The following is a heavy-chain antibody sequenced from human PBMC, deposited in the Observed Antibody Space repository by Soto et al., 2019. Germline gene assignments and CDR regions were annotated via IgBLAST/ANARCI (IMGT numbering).Heavy chain of an antibody. CDR3: ARGIGYCSGGSCRKPPYYYYMDV. V-gene: IGHV4-31*03. J-gene: IGHJ6*03. D-gene: IGHD2-15*01. Sequence: LSLTCTVSGGSISSGGYYWSWIRQHPGKGLEWIGYIYYSGSTYYNPSLKSRVTISVDTSKNQFSLKLSSVTAADTAVYYCARGIGYCSGGSCRKPPYYYYMDVWGKGTTVTVSS. CDR2: IYYSGST. CDR1: GGSISSGGYY.